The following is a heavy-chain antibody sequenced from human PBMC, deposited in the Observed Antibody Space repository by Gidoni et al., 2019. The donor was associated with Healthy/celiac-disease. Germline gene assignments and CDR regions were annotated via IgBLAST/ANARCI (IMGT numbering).Heavy chain of an antibody. J-gene: IGHJ4*02. Sequence: QVQLQQWGAGLLKPSETLSLTCAVYGGSFSGYYWSWIRQPPGKGLEWIGEINHSGTTNYNPSLKSRVTISVDTSKNQFSLKLSSVTAADTAVYYCARGSQGFWSGYYIAYWGQGTLVTVSS. CDR2: INHSGTT. CDR1: GGSFSGYY. CDR3: ARGSQGFWSGYYIAY. D-gene: IGHD3-3*01. V-gene: IGHV4-34*01.